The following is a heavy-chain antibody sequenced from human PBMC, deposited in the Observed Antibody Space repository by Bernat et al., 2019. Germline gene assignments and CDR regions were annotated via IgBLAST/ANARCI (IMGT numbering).Heavy chain of an antibody. Sequence: QVQLVESGGGVVQPGRSLRLSCAASGFTFSSYGMHWVRQAPGKGLEWVAVISYDGSNKYYADSVKGRFTISRDNSKNTLYLQMNSLRAEDTAVYYCAKDLGLPSERGFGSMDVWGQGTTVTVSS. V-gene: IGHV3-30*18. CDR3: AKDLGLPSERGFGSMDV. CDR1: GFTFSSYG. J-gene: IGHJ6*02. CDR2: ISYDGSNK. D-gene: IGHD3-3*01.